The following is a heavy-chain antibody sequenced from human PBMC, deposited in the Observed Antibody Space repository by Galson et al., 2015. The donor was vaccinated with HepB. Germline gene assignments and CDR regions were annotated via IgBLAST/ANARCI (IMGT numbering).Heavy chain of an antibody. D-gene: IGHD2-15*01. Sequence: SLRLSCAASGFTFSSSWMNWVRQAPGKGLEWVANIKQDGSEKYYVDSVKGRFTISRDNAKNSLYLQMNSLRAEDTAVYYCARDRLGVVVSWGQGTLVTVSS. J-gene: IGHJ4*02. CDR2: IKQDGSEK. CDR3: ARDRLGVVVS. V-gene: IGHV3-7*03. CDR1: GFTFSSSW.